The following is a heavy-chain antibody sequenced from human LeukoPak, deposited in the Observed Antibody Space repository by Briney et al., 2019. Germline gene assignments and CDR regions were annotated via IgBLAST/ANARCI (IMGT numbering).Heavy chain of an antibody. CDR2: ISSSADTK. CDR1: GFTFLSYE. J-gene: IGHJ4*02. V-gene: IGHV3-48*03. Sequence: HPGGSLRLSCAASGFTFLSYEMYWVRQAPGKGLEWVSYISSSADTKYYADSVKGRFTISRDNAKSSLYLQMNSLRADDTAVYYCARALPSSWYFFDYWGQGTLVTVSS. D-gene: IGHD6-13*01. CDR3: ARALPSSWYFFDY.